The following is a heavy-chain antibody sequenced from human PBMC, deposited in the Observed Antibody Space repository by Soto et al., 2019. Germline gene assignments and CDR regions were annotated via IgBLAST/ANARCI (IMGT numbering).Heavy chain of an antibody. J-gene: IGHJ3*02. V-gene: IGHV3-33*01. CDR2: IWYDGSNK. Sequence: AGGSLRLSCAASGFTFSSYGMHWVRQAPGKGLEWVAVIWYDGSNKYYADSVEGRFTISRDNSKNTLYLQMNSLRAEDTAVYYCARPWTGYSGYDDHDAFDIWGQGTMVTVSS. CDR1: GFTFSSYG. CDR3: ARPWTGYSGYDDHDAFDI. D-gene: IGHD5-12*01.